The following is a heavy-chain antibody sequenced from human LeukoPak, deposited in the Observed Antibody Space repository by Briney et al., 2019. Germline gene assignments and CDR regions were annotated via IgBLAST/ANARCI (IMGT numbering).Heavy chain of an antibody. CDR1: GGTFSSYA. V-gene: IGHV1-69*05. Sequence: ASVKVSCKASGGTFSSYAISWVRQAPGQGLEWMGGIIPIFGTANYAQKFQGRVTITTDESTSTAYMELSSLRSDDTAVYYCAREMKISRFDAFDIWGQGTMVTVSS. CDR2: IIPIFGTA. J-gene: IGHJ3*02. D-gene: IGHD2/OR15-2a*01. CDR3: AREMKISRFDAFDI.